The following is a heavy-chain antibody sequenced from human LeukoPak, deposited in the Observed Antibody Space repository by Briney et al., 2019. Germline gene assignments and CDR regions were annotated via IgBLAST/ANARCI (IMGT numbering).Heavy chain of an antibody. D-gene: IGHD2-21*01. CDR3: ARSLIAEGAFDI. CDR2: ISSSGSYI. CDR1: GFTFTTYT. V-gene: IGHV3-21*01. Sequence: PGGSLRLACAASGFTFTTYTMNWVRQAPGKGLEWVSDISSSGSYIDYADSVKGRFTISRDNAKNSLFLQMNSLRAEDTAVYYCARSLIAEGAFDIWGQGTMVTLFS. J-gene: IGHJ3*02.